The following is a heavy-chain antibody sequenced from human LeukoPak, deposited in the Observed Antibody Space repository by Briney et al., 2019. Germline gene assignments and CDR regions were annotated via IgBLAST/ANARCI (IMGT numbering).Heavy chain of an antibody. J-gene: IGHJ3*02. Sequence: ASVKVSCKASGYTFTGYYMHWVRQAPGQGLEWMGWINPNSGGTNYAQKFQGRVTMTRDTSINTAYMELSRLTSDDTAVYYCARGTTHLWFGEGGNALHIWGQGTMVTVSS. CDR3: ARGTTHLWFGEGGNALHI. D-gene: IGHD3-10*01. V-gene: IGHV1-2*02. CDR2: INPNSGGT. CDR1: GYTFTGYY.